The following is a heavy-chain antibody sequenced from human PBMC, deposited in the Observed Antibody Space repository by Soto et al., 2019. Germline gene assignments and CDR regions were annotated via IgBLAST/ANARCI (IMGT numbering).Heavy chain of an antibody. V-gene: IGHV3-23*01. CDR1: EVSVSDYA. J-gene: IGHJ4*02. Sequence: GGALRLACAPSEVSVSDYASSWVRQAPGKGLEWVSVISESGGSTHYSDSLRGRFTVSRDNSKNSLSLRMNSLRDEDTAVYFCAKRSPYSSGWYSPIFDYWGQGALVTVSS. D-gene: IGHD6-13*01. CDR3: AKRSPYSSGWYSPIFDY. CDR2: ISESGGST.